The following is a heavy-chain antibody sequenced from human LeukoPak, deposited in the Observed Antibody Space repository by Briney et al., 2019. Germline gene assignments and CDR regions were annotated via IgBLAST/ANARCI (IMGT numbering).Heavy chain of an antibody. V-gene: IGHV1-2*02. J-gene: IGHJ4*02. CDR3: ARGVLRYFDWLLQEKAYYFDY. CDR2: INPNSGGT. Sequence: ASVKVSCKASGYTFTGYYMHWVRQAPGQGLEWMGWINPNSGGTNYAQKFQGRVTMTRDTSTSTAYMELSRLRSEDTAVYYCARGVLRYFDWLLQEKAYYFDYWGQGTLVTVSS. CDR1: GYTFTGYY. D-gene: IGHD3-9*01.